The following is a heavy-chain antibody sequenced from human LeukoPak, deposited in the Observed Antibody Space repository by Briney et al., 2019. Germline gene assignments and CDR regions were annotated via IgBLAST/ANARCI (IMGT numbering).Heavy chain of an antibody. CDR2: ISSSGSTI. J-gene: IGHJ3*02. CDR1: GFTFSDYY. D-gene: IGHD6-13*01. CDR3: AREQQLRPYDAFDI. V-gene: IGHV3-11*01. Sequence: GGSLRLSCAASGFTFSDYYMSWIRQAPGKGLEWVSYISSSGSTIYYADSVKGRFTISRDNAKNSLYLQMNSLRAEDTAVYCCAREQQLRPYDAFDIWGQGTMVTVSS.